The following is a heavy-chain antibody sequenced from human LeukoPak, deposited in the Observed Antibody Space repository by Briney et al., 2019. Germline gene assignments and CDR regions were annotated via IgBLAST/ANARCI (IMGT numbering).Heavy chain of an antibody. D-gene: IGHD1-1*01. J-gene: IGHJ4*02. CDR2: IYHSGST. Sequence: SQTLSLTCTVSGGSISSGGYYWSWIRQPPGKGLEWIGYIYHSGSTYYNPSLKSRVTISVDRSKNQFSLKLSSVTAADTAVYYCARDGKPKTEPYFDYWGQGTLVTVSS. V-gene: IGHV4-30-2*01. CDR1: GGSISSGGYY. CDR3: ARDGKPKTEPYFDY.